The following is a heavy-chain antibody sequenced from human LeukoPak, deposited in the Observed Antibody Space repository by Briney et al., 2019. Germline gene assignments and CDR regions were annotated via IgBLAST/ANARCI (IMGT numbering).Heavy chain of an antibody. Sequence: GGSLRLSCAASGFTFSDYYMSWIRQAPGKGLEWVSYISSSSSYTNYADSVKGRFTISRDNAKNSLYPQMNSLRAEDTAVYYCARVPTGGYYFDYWGQGTLVTVSS. J-gene: IGHJ4*02. CDR1: GFTFSDYY. CDR2: ISSSSSYT. V-gene: IGHV3-11*06. D-gene: IGHD1-14*01. CDR3: ARVPTGGYYFDY.